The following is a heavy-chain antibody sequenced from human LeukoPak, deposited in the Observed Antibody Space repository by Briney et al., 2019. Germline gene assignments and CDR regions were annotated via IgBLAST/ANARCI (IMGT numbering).Heavy chain of an antibody. V-gene: IGHV4-59*01. CDR1: GGSISSYY. D-gene: IGHD3-22*01. CDR2: IYYSGST. J-gene: IGHJ5*02. CDR3: ARDSYYYDSSGSNWFDP. Sequence: SETLSLTCTVSGGSISSYYWSWIRQPPGKGLEWIGYIYYSGSTNYNPSLKSRVIISVDTSKNQFSLKLSSVTAADTAVYYCARDSYYYDSSGSNWFDPWGQGTLVTVSS.